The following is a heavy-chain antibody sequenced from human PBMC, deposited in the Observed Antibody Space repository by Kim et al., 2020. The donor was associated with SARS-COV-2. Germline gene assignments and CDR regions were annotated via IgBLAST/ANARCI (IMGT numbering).Heavy chain of an antibody. Sequence: YADSGKGRFTISRDNAKNTLYLQMNSLIAEDTAVYYCATYSSSWYGGGMDVWGQGTTVTVSS. CDR3: ATYSSSWYGGGMDV. J-gene: IGHJ6*02. D-gene: IGHD6-13*01. V-gene: IGHV3-74*01.